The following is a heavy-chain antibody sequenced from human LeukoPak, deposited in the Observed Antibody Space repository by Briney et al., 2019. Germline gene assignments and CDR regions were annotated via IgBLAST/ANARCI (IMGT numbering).Heavy chain of an antibody. CDR1: GGAPTSYY. Sequence: SETLSLTCTVPGGAPTSYYIRWIRPPPGQGLEWIAYMFYSGTTNYNPSLRSRVTISLDTSKNQFSLRLSSVTAADTAVYYCARGRGEVVVAAWDVFDIWGQGTMVTVSS. CDR2: MFYSGTT. CDR3: ARGRGEVVVAAWDVFDI. D-gene: IGHD2-15*01. J-gene: IGHJ3*02. V-gene: IGHV4-59*08.